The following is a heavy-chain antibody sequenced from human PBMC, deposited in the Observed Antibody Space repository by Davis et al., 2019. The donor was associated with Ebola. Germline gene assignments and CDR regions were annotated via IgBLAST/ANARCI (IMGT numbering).Heavy chain of an antibody. J-gene: IGHJ6*02. V-gene: IGHV1-8*01. CDR3: ARVSPSILEWEGMDV. D-gene: IGHD3-3*01. CDR1: GYTFTSYD. Sequence: ASVKVSCKASGYTFTSYDINWVRQATGQGLEWMGWMNPNSGNTGYAQKFQGRVTMTRNTSISTAYMELSSLRSEDTAVYYCARVSPSILEWEGMDVWGQGTTVTVSS. CDR2: MNPNSGNT.